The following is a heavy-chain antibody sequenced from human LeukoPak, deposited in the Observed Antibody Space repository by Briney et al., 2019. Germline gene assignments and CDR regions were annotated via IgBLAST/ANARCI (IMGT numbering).Heavy chain of an antibody. CDR1: GGSISSSSYY. Sequence: SETLSLTCTVSGGSISSSSYYWGWIRQPPGKGLERIGSIYYSGSTYYNPSLKSRVTISVDTSKNQFSLKLSSVTAADTAVYYCAGRQYYYYYMDVWGKGTTVTVSS. CDR3: AGRQYYYYYMDV. V-gene: IGHV4-39*01. J-gene: IGHJ6*03. CDR2: IYYSGST.